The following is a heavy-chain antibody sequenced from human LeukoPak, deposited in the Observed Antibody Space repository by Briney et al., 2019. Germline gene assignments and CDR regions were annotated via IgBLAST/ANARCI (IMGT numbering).Heavy chain of an antibody. CDR3: AKDLMRDRWFGES. J-gene: IGHJ5*02. V-gene: IGHV3-30*02. CDR2: IRYEGKDK. Sequence: PGGSLRLSCAASGFTFSQYGMHWVRQAPGKGLEWVAFIRYEGKDKYYADSVKGRFTISRDNYKNTLYLEVKSLRVEDTAVYYCAKDLMRDRWFGESWGQGTLVIVSS. D-gene: IGHD3-10*01. CDR1: GFTFSQYG.